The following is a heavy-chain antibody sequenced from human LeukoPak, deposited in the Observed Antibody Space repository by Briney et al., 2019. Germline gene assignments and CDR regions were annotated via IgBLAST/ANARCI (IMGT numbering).Heavy chain of an antibody. CDR1: GYTFTDYY. D-gene: IGHD3-3*01. CDR2: IDPTSGVT. V-gene: IGHV1-2*02. J-gene: IGHJ4*02. Sequence: GASVKVSCKASGYTFTDYYMHWVRQAPGQGLEWMGWIDPTSGVTNTAQKFQGRVTTTRDTSISTTYMELSRLRSDDTAVYYCARDGGFDYWGQGTLVTVSS. CDR3: ARDGGFDY.